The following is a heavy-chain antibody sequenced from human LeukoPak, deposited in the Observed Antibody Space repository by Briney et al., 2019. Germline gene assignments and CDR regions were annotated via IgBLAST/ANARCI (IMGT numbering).Heavy chain of an antibody. V-gene: IGHV4-39*01. J-gene: IGHJ4*02. D-gene: IGHD2-21*02. CDR2: IFYSGST. CDR1: GGSISTSNYY. CDR3: ARTYPDCDY. Sequence: SETLSLTCTVSGGSISTSNYYWGWIRQPPGKGLEWIGNIFYSGSTYYSPSLRSRVTISLDTSRNQFSLKLTSVTATDTAVYYCARTYPDCDYWGQGTLVTVSS.